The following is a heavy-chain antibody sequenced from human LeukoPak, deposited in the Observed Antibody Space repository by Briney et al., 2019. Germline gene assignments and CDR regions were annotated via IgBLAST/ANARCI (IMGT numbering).Heavy chain of an antibody. CDR1: GFTFRRYS. CDR2: ISGSSTYI. D-gene: IGHD3-9*01. CDR3: ARDLNYDILTGSQRAYFDS. J-gene: IGHJ4*02. V-gene: IGHV3-21*01. Sequence: AGGSLRLSCVASGFTFRRYSMNWVRQAPGKGLEWVSSISGSSTYIYYADSVKGRFTISRDNANNSLYLQMNSLRADDTAVYYCARDLNYDILTGSQRAYFDSWGQGTRVTVSS.